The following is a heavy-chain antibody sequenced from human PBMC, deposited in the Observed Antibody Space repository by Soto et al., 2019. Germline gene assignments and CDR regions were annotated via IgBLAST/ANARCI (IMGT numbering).Heavy chain of an antibody. CDR3: ARDLVGSDGSPPGRFAP. CDR1: GYTFTGYY. Sequence: ASVKVYCKASGYTFTGYYMHWVRQAPGQGLEWMGWINPNSGGTNYAQKFQGWVTMTRDTSISTAYMELSRLRSDDTAVYYCARDLVGSDGSPPGRFAPWGQGTLVPVSS. CDR2: INPNSGGT. V-gene: IGHV1-2*04. J-gene: IGHJ5*02. D-gene: IGHD1-26*01.